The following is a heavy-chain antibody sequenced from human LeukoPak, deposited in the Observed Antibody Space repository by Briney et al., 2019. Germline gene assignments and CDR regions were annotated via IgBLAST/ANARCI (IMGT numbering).Heavy chain of an antibody. CDR3: ARDSQLGGWVDY. CDR2: IWYDGSNK. Sequence: GRSLRLSCAASGFTFSSYGMHWVRRAPGKGLEWVAVIWYDGSNKYYADSVKGRFTISRDNSKNTLYLQMNSLRAEDTAVYYCARDSQLGGWVDYWGQGTLVTVSS. D-gene: IGHD3-16*01. V-gene: IGHV3-33*01. CDR1: GFTFSSYG. J-gene: IGHJ4*02.